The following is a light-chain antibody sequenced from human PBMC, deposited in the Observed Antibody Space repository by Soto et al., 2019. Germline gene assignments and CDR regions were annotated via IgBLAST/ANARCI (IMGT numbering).Light chain of an antibody. J-gene: IGLJ1*01. CDR2: EVN. Sequence: QSALTQPASLSGSPGQSITISCTGTSSDIGAYDYVSWFQQHPGKAPKLMISEVNNRPSGVSNRFSGSKSGNTAYLTISGLQVEDEAEYYCSSYRSGSILFVFGAGTKVTVL. V-gene: IGLV2-14*01. CDR1: SSDIGAYDY. CDR3: SSYRSGSILFV.